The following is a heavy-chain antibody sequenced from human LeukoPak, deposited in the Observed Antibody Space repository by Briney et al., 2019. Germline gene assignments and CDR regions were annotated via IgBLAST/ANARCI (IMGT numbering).Heavy chain of an antibody. J-gene: IGHJ4*01. V-gene: IGHV3-7*01. CDR1: GFTFTTYY. Sequence: GGSLRLSCAASGFTFTTYYMTWVRQAPGKGLEWVANINQDGSVQNYVDSVKGRFTFSRDNAKNSVYLQMDSLRADDTAVYYCARENWPIDYWCHGSLVTGSS. CDR3: ARENWPIDY. CDR2: INQDGSVQ.